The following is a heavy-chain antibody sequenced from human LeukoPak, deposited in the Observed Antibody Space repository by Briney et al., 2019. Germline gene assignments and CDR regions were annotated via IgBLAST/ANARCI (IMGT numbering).Heavy chain of an antibody. CDR3: AKDHVGTITLRYFVY. CDR1: GFTFSSSA. Sequence: PGGSLRLSCAASGFTFSSSAMSWVRQAPGKGLEWVSTISGSGGSTYYADSVKGRFTISRDNSKNTLYLQMSSLSAEDTAIYYCAKDHVGTITLRYFVYWGQGTLVTVSS. D-gene: IGHD1-26*01. J-gene: IGHJ4*02. CDR2: ISGSGGST. V-gene: IGHV3-23*01.